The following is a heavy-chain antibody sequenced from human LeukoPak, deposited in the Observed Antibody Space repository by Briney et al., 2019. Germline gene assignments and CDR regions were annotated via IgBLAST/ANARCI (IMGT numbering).Heavy chain of an antibody. CDR1: GFTFSSYA. V-gene: IGHV3-23*01. Sequence: PGGSLRLSCAASGFTFSSYAMSWVRQAPGKGLEWVSAISGSGGSTYYADSVKGRFTISRDNAKNSLYLQMNSLRAEDTAVYYCARGYGPPVGATIDPFDYWGQGTLVTVSS. CDR2: ISGSGGST. D-gene: IGHD1-26*01. J-gene: IGHJ4*02. CDR3: ARGYGPPVGATIDPFDY.